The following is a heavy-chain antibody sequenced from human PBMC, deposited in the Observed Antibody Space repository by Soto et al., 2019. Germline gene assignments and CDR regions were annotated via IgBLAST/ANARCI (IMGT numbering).Heavy chain of an antibody. CDR1: GYTFTGYY. Sequence: QVQLVQSGAEVKKPGASVKVSCKASGYTFTGYYMHWVRQAPGQGLEWMGWINPNSGGTNYAQKFQGWVTMPRDTSISTDDMELSRLRYDDTAVYYCERGFRAWLVDGPFYYMDVWGKGTTVTVSS. D-gene: IGHD6-19*01. J-gene: IGHJ6*03. CDR3: ERGFRAWLVDGPFYYMDV. V-gene: IGHV1-2*04. CDR2: INPNSGGT.